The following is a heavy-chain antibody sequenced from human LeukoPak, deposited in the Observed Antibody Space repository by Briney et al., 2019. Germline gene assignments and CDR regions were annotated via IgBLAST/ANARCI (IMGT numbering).Heavy chain of an antibody. V-gene: IGHV3-23*01. CDR3: APRADYYDSSGMDY. D-gene: IGHD3-22*01. Sequence: PGGSLRLSCAASGFTFSSYAMSWVRQAPGKGLKWASAISGSGGSTYYADSVKGRFTNSRDNSKNTLYLQMNSLRAEDTAVYYCAPRADYYDSSGMDYWGQGTLVTVSS. CDR1: GFTFSSYA. CDR2: ISGSGGST. J-gene: IGHJ4*02.